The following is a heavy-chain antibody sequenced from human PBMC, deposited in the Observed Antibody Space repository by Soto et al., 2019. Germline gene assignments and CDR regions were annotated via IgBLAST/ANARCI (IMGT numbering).Heavy chain of an antibody. Sequence: AGGSLRLSCVVSGLSLSGYWMSWVRQAPGKGLEWVAHTKPDGSEKYYVDSVKGRFTVSRDNAKNTLYLQMNSLRAEDTAVYYCARARGTIFGVGTNYGMDVWGQATTVTVSS. D-gene: IGHD3-3*01. CDR1: GLSLSGYW. V-gene: IGHV3-7*02. CDR2: TKPDGSEK. J-gene: IGHJ6*02. CDR3: ARARGTIFGVGTNYGMDV.